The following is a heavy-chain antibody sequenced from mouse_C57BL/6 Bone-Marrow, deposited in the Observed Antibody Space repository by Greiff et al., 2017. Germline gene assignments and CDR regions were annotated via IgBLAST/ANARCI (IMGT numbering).Heavy chain of an antibody. CDR2: ISDGGSYT. CDR3: ARGSPTMITTYFDY. CDR1: GFTFSSYA. Sequence: EVQLVESGGGLVKPGGSLKLSCAASGFTFSSYAMYWVRQTPEKRLEWVATISDGGSYTYYPDNVKGRFTISRDNAKKNLYLQMSHLKSEDTAMYYCARGSPTMITTYFDYWGQGTTLTVSS. J-gene: IGHJ2*01. D-gene: IGHD2-4*01. V-gene: IGHV5-4*01.